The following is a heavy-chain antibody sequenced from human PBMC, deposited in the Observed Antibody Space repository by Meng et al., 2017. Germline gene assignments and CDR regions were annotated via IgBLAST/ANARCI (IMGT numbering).Heavy chain of an antibody. CDR2: INHSGST. D-gene: IGHD2-21*02. V-gene: IGHV4-34*01. Sequence: HGHVQQWGAGLLKPSETLSLTCAVYGGSFSGYYWSWIRQPPGKGLEWIGEINHSGSTNYNPSLKSRVTISVDTSKNQFSLKLSSVTAADTAVYYCARDTVEAYCGGDCCPLGYWGQGTLVTVSS. CDR3: ARDTVEAYCGGDCCPLGY. CDR1: GGSFSGYY. J-gene: IGHJ4*02.